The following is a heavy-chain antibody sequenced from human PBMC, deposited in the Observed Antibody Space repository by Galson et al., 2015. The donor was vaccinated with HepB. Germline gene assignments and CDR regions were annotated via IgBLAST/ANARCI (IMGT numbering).Heavy chain of an antibody. J-gene: IGHJ4*02. V-gene: IGHV3-33*01. CDR1: GFTFSNYG. CDR2: IWKDGSNK. Sequence: SLRLSCAASGFTFSNYGMHWVRQAPGKGLEWVALIWKDGSNKYYADSVKGRFSISRDNSKNALYLQMISLRAEDTAMYFCAREDRYTYIVSFDYWGQGARVTVSS. CDR3: AREDRYTYIVSFDY. D-gene: IGHD5-18*01.